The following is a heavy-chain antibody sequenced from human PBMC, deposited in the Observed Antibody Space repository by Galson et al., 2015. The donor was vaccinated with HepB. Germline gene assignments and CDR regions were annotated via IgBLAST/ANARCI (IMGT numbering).Heavy chain of an antibody. V-gene: IGHV1-69*02. CDR1: GGTFSSYT. Sequence: SVKVSCKASGGTFSSYTISWVRQAPGQGLEWMGRIIPILGIANYAQKFQGRVTITADKSTSTAYMELSSLRSEDTAVYYCASISGSGSYYNEGWFDPWGQGTLVTVSS. D-gene: IGHD3-10*01. J-gene: IGHJ5*02. CDR3: ASISGSGSYYNEGWFDP. CDR2: IIPILGIA.